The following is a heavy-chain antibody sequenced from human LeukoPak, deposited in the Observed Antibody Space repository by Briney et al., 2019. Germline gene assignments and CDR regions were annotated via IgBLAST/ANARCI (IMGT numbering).Heavy chain of an antibody. CDR1: GFTFSSYA. V-gene: IGHV3-23*01. CDR2: TSDSGDNT. CDR3: AKTSPRRSAFDI. Sequence: GGSLRLSCAASGFTFSSYAMSWVRQAPGEGLEWVSSTSDSGDNTYYADSVKGRFITSRDNSKNTLFLQMQSLRAEDTAVYYCAKTSPRRSAFDIWGQGTMVTVSS. J-gene: IGHJ3*02.